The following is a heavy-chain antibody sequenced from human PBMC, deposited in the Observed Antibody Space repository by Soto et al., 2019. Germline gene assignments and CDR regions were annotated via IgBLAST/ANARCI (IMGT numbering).Heavy chain of an antibody. V-gene: IGHV3-74*01. Sequence: GGSLRLSCAASGFTFSSYWMHWVRQAPGKGLVWVSRINSDGSSTSYADSVKGRFTISRDNAKNTLYLQMNSLRAEDTAVYYCARDPGARVATILSYAFDIWGQGTMVTVSS. CDR2: INSDGSST. J-gene: IGHJ3*02. D-gene: IGHD5-12*01. CDR1: GFTFSSYW. CDR3: ARDPGARVATILSYAFDI.